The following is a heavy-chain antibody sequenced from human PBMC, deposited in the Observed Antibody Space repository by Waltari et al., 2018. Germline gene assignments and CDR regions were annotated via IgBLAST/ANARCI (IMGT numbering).Heavy chain of an antibody. CDR3: ARVEVATIEDYYYYMDV. V-gene: IGHV1-69*10. J-gene: IGHJ6*03. Sequence: QVQLVQSGAEVKKPGSSVKVSCKASGGTFSSYAISWVRQAPGQGLEWMGGIIPILGIANYAQKFQGRVTITADKSTSTAYMELSSLRSEDTAVYYCARVEVATIEDYYYYMDVWGKGTTVTVSS. CDR1: GGTFSSYA. D-gene: IGHD5-12*01. CDR2: IIPILGIA.